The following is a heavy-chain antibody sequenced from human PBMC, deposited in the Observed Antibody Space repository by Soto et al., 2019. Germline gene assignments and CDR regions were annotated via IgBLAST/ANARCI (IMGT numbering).Heavy chain of an antibody. Sequence: SVKVSFKASGGTFSTHAIIWVRQAPGHGLEWMGGIIPISGTTYYTQKFQGRVTITADEPTSTAFMELSSLKSDDTAVFYCARGYCSGGKCYSGMDVWGQGTMVTVSS. J-gene: IGHJ6*02. CDR3: ARGYCSGGKCYSGMDV. CDR1: GGTFSTHA. V-gene: IGHV1-69*13. D-gene: IGHD2-15*01. CDR2: IIPISGTT.